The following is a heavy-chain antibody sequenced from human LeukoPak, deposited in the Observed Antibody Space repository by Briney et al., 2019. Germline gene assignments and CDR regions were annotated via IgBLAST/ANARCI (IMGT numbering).Heavy chain of an antibody. J-gene: IGHJ4*02. D-gene: IGHD5-24*01. V-gene: IGHV3-74*01. CDR1: GFTFSSYW. CDR2: INSDGSST. Sequence: GGSLRLSCAASGFTFSSYWMHWVRQAPGKGLVWVSRINSDGSSTSYADSVKGRFTISRDNAKNSLYLQMNSLRAEYTAIYYCTRVGYIDEGIDYWGQGTLVTVSS. CDR3: TRVGYIDEGIDY.